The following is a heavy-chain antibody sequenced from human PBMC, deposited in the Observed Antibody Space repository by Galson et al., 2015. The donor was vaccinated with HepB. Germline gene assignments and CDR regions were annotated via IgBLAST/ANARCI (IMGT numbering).Heavy chain of an antibody. J-gene: IGHJ4*02. CDR2: ISSSSSCT. D-gene: IGHD3-22*01. CDR1: GFTFSDYY. CDR3: ASSNYYDSSGYSFDY. Sequence: SLRLSCAASGFTFSDYYMSWIRQAPGKGLEWVSYISSSSSCTNYADSVKGRFTISRDNAKNSLYLQMNSLRAEDTAVYYCASSNYYDSSGYSFDYWGQGTLVTVSS. V-gene: IGHV3-11*06.